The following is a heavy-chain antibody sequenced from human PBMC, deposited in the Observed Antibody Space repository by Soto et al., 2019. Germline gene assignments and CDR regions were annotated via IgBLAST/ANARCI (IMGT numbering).Heavy chain of an antibody. CDR2: ISLYSDGT. CDR1: GYTFPNYC. V-gene: IGHV1-18*01. CDR3: ARVVPGAEAWFGP. Sequence: ASVEVSCKPSGYTFPNYCITWVLQAPGQPLEWLGWISLYSDGTNYAQKFQGRVSMTTDTSTTTAYMELRSLRSDDTAVYYCARVVPGAEAWFGPWGQGTLVTVSS. D-gene: IGHD2-2*01. J-gene: IGHJ5*02.